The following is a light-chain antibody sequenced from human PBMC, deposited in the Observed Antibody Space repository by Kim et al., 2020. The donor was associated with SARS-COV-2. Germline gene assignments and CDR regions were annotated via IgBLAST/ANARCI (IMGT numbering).Light chain of an antibody. CDR3: SAWDSSLSAWV. J-gene: IGLJ3*02. V-gene: IGLV10-54*01. CDR2: RDN. CDR1: INNVGNQG. Sequence: QAGLTQPPSVSKGLRQTATLTCTGNINNVGNQGAAWLQQHQGHHPKLLFYRDNNRPSGISARFSASRSGSTASLTITGLQPEDEADYYCSAWDSSLSAWVFGGGTQLTVL.